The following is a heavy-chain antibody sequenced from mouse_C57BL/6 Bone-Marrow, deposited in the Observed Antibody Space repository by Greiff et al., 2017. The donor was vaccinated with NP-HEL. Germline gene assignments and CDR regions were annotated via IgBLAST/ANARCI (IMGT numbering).Heavy chain of an antibody. V-gene: IGHV1-5*01. D-gene: IGHD2-3*01. CDR2: IYPGNSDT. J-gene: IGHJ4*01. CDR1: GYTFTSYW. Sequence: VQLQQSGTVLARPGASVKMSCKTSGYTFTSYWMHWVKQRPGQGLEWIGAIYPGNSDTSYNQKFKGKAKLTAVTSASTAYMELSSLTNEDSAVYYCTREGGAGYYVAMDYWGQGTSVTVSS. CDR3: TREGGAGYYVAMDY.